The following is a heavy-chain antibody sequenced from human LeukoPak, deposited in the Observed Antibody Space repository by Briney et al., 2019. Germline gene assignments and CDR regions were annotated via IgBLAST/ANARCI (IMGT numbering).Heavy chain of an antibody. Sequence: GESLKISCKGSGSRFTSYWIGWVRPMPGKGLGRMGIIYPGDSDTRYSPSFQGQVTISADKSISTAYLPWSSLKASDTAMYYCARPRDYGGWFDPWGQGTLVSVSS. J-gene: IGHJ5*02. CDR3: ARPRDYGGWFDP. CDR1: GSRFTSYW. CDR2: IYPGDSDT. V-gene: IGHV5-51*01. D-gene: IGHD4-17*01.